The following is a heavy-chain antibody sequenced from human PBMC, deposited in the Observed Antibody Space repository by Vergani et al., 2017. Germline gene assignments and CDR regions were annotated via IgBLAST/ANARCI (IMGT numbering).Heavy chain of an antibody. CDR3: ARLGYCSSTSGPGDAFNI. D-gene: IGHD2-2*01. CDR1: GGSISSYH. V-gene: IGHV4-59*01. CDR2: IYYSGST. Sequence: QVQLQESGPGLVKPSETLYLTCTVSGGSISSYHWSWIRQPPGKGLEWIGYIYYSGSTNYNPPLKSRVTISVDTSKNQFSLKLSSVTAAGTAVYYCARLGYCSSTSGPGDAFNIWGQGTIVSVSS. J-gene: IGHJ3*02.